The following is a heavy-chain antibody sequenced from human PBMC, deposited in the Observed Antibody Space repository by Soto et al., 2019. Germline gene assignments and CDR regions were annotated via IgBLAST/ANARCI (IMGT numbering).Heavy chain of an antibody. J-gene: IGHJ6*03. Sequence: SETLSLTCTVSGGSISSYYWSWIRQPPGKGLEWIGYIYYSGSTNYNPSLKSRVTISVDTSKNQFSLKLSSVTAADTAVYYCARHVIMGSDTVSYYYYMDVWGKGKTVYVSS. CDR2: IYYSGST. D-gene: IGHD2-8*01. CDR3: ARHVIMGSDTVSYYYYMDV. CDR1: GGSISSYY. V-gene: IGHV4-59*08.